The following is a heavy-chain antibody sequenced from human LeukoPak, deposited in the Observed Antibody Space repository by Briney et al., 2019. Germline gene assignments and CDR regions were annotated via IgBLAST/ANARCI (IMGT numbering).Heavy chain of an antibody. D-gene: IGHD2-2*02. J-gene: IGHJ4*02. Sequence: PSETLSLTCAVTGASISNSNWWTWVRQPPGKGLEWIGEIYHSGGTNYNPSLKSRVTISVDTSKNQFSLKLSSVTAADTAVYYCARGPPRVVVPAAIVDYWGQGTLVTVSS. CDR2: IYHSGGT. CDR3: ARGPPRVVVPAAIVDY. V-gene: IGHV4-4*02. CDR1: GASISNSNW.